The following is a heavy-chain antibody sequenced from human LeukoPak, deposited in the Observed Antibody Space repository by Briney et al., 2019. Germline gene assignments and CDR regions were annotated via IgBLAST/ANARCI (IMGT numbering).Heavy chain of an antibody. CDR3: ARGGLGYCSGGSCYFHWFDP. Sequence: GASVKVSCKASGYTFTGYYMHWVRQAPGQGLEWMGRINPNSGGTNYAQKFQGRVSMTRDTSISTAYMELSRLRSNDTAVYYCARGGLGYCSGGSCYFHWFDPWGQGTLVTVSS. CDR2: INPNSGGT. D-gene: IGHD2-15*01. J-gene: IGHJ5*02. CDR1: GYTFTGYY. V-gene: IGHV1-2*06.